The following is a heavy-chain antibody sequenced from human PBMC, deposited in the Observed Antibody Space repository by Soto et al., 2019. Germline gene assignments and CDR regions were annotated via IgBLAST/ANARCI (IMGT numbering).Heavy chain of an antibody. CDR1: GFTFSSYA. Sequence: QVQLVESGGGVVQPGRSLRLSCAASGFTFSSYAMHWVRQAPGKGLEWVAVISYDGSNKYYADSVKGRFTISRDNSKNTLYLQMNSLRAEDTAVYYCAGEGNWNDDLDAFDIWGQGTMVTVSS. J-gene: IGHJ3*02. V-gene: IGHV3-30-3*01. CDR3: AGEGNWNDDLDAFDI. CDR2: ISYDGSNK. D-gene: IGHD1-1*01.